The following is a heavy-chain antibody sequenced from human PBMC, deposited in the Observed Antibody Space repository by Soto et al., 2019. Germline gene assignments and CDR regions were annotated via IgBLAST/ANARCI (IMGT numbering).Heavy chain of an antibody. Sequence: ASVKVSCKSSGYPFTHYCFSWVRQAPGQGLEWMGWISGYNGNTKYSQKFQGRVTITRDTSASTAYMELSSLRSEDTAVYYCATSYSGYDYLYYYGMDVWGQGTTVTVSS. CDR3: ATSYSGYDYLYYYGMDV. CDR1: GYPFTHYC. V-gene: IGHV1-18*01. D-gene: IGHD5-12*01. CDR2: ISGYNGNT. J-gene: IGHJ6*02.